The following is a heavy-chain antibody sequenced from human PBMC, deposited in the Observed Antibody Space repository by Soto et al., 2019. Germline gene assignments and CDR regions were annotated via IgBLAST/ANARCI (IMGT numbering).Heavy chain of an antibody. J-gene: IGHJ4*02. CDR2: LYYDGRT. V-gene: IGHV4-39*02. CDR3: ARRSHIVVAQT. D-gene: IGHD2-21*01. Sequence: LSLTCIVSGASFSDANYYWVWIRQPPGEGLGWIGSLYYDGRTYYNASLKSRVTISVDTSKNHFSLMLPSVTAADTAVYYCARRSHIVVAQTWGQGTLVTVSS. CDR1: GASFSDANYY.